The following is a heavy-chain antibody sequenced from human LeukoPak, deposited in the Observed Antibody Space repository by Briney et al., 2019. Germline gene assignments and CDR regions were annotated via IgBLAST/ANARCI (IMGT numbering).Heavy chain of an antibody. CDR2: IFYRVST. Sequence: PSETLSLTCTVSGGSISSSSYYWGWIRQPPGKGLEWIGSIFYRVSTYYNPSLKSRVTISVDTSKNQFSLKLSSVTAADTAVYYCARVVAVRYYDSSGYYRDWGQGTLVTVSS. J-gene: IGHJ4*02. D-gene: IGHD3-22*01. CDR1: GGSISSSSYY. V-gene: IGHV4-39*07. CDR3: ARVVAVRYYDSSGYYRD.